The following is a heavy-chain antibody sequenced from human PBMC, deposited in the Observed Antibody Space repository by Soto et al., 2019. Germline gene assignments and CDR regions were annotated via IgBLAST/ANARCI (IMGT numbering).Heavy chain of an antibody. D-gene: IGHD1-7*01. CDR1: GFNFDNYG. J-gene: IGHJ4*02. Sequence: PGGSLRLSCQASGFNFDNYGMHWARQAPGKGLEWVAVITYDGSNKYYADSVKGRFTISRDNSKNTLSLHLNTLKPEDTAVYHCAKDRVGGTFYTPLGFWGQGTLVTVSS. CDR3: AKDRVGGTFYTPLGF. V-gene: IGHV3-30*18. CDR2: ITYDGSNK.